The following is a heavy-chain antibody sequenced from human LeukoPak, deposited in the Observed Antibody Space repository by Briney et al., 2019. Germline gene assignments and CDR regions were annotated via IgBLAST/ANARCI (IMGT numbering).Heavy chain of an antibody. J-gene: IGHJ6*02. V-gene: IGHV4-59*12. CDR1: GGSISSYY. CDR3: ARDNGQLVRPDRDWNSYYYGMDV. CDR2: IYYSGST. D-gene: IGHD6-13*01. Sequence: PSETLSLTCTVSGGSISSYYWSWIRQPPGKGLEWIGYIYYSGSTNYNPSLKSRVTISVDTSKNQFSLKLSSVTAADTAVYYCARDNGQLVRPDRDWNSYYYGMDVWGQGTTVTVSS.